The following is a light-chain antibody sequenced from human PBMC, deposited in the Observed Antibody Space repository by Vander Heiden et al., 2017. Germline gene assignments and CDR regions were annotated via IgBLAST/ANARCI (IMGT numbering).Light chain of an antibody. CDR1: QSLLHTDGKTY. Sequence: DIVMTQPPLSLSVTPGQPASISCKSSQSLLHTDGKTYLYRYLQKPGQPPQLMIYEVSKRSGGVPDRFSGSGSGTDFTLKSSRVDAEDVGVYYCRQSRQLAKTFGQGTKLEIK. J-gene: IGKJ2*01. CDR2: EVS. CDR3: RQSRQLAKT. V-gene: IGKV2D-29*01.